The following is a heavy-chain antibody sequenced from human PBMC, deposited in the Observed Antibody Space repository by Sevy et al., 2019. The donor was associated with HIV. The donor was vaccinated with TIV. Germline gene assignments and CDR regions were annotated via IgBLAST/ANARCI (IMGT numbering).Heavy chain of an antibody. V-gene: IGHV3-30*03. Sequence: GGSLRLSCAASGFRLSNHGMHWVRQAPGKGLEWLALVTYDGSNQYYADSVKGRFIGSRVNSRNLLFLQMNSLRGEDTAVYYCARPAPELHTDSWGQGTLVTVSS. D-gene: IGHD1-26*01. CDR2: VTYDGSNQ. CDR3: ARPAPELHTDS. J-gene: IGHJ4*02. CDR1: GFRLSNHG.